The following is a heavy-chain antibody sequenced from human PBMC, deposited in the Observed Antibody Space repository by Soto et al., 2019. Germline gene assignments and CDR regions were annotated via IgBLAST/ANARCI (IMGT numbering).Heavy chain of an antibody. CDR3: ARLSRPNYYDTSGFFKDNWFDP. CDR2: IIPIVETP. CDR1: GGTFNSYD. V-gene: IGHV1-69*13. J-gene: IGHJ5*02. Sequence: SVKVSCKASGGTFNSYDINWVRQAPGQGLEWMGGIIPIVETPKYAQKFQGRVTVTADESTNTVYMELSSLRSEDTAMYYCARLSRPNYYDTSGFFKDNWFDPWGQGTLVTVSS. D-gene: IGHD3-22*01.